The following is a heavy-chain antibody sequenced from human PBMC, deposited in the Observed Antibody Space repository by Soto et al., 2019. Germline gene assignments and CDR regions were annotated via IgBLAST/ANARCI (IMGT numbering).Heavy chain of an antibody. CDR3: ARTYCAADCPRRDFDY. CDR2: IYYGGSI. J-gene: IGHJ4*02. Sequence: SETLSLTCSVSGGSISSGYWTWIRQPPGKGLEWIGYIYYGGSINYNPSLKSRVIISVDTAKNQFSLRLSSVSAADTAVYYCARTYCAADCPRRDFDYWGQGTLVTVSS. CDR1: GGSISSGY. D-gene: IGHD2-21*02. V-gene: IGHV4-59*01.